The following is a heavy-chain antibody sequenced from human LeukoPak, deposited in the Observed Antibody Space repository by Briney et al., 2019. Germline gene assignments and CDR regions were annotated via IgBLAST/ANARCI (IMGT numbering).Heavy chain of an antibody. J-gene: IGHJ5*02. CDR2: ISYSGST. CDR1: GGSINSYD. CDR3: ARLSWPGRGSRFDP. Sequence: SETLSLTCTVSGGSINSYDWTWIRQPPGKGLEWIGYISYSGSTNYNPSLKSRVTILVDTSKSQFSLRLSSVTAADTAVYYCARLSWPGRGSRFDPWGQGTLVAVSS. V-gene: IGHV4-59*01. D-gene: IGHD2/OR15-2a*01.